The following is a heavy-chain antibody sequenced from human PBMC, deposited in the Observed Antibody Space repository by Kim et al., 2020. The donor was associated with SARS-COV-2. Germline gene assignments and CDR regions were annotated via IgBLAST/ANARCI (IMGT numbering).Heavy chain of an antibody. D-gene: IGHD3-10*01. V-gene: IGHV4-31*03. J-gene: IGHJ6*02. CDR2: IYYSGST. CDR1: GGSISSGGYY. CDR3: ARNRKSMVRGVIFYYGMDV. Sequence: SETLSLTCTVSGGSISSGGYYWSWIRQHPGKGLEWIGYIYYSGSTYYNPSLKSRVTISVDTSKNQFSLKLSSVTAADTAVYYCARNRKSMVRGVIFYYGMDVWGQGTTVTVSS.